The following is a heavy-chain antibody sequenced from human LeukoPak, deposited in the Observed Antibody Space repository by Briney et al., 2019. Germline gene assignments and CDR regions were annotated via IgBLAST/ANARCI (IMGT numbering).Heavy chain of an antibody. CDR3: VRDGGVSGYDLLDY. CDR1: GFTFSSYW. CDR2: INSDGSST. V-gene: IGHV3-74*01. Sequence: PGGSLRLSCAASGFTFSSYWMHWVRQAPGKGLVWVSRINSDGSSTSYADSVKGRFTISRDNAKNTLYLQMNSLRAEDTAVYYCVRDGGVSGYDLLDYWGQGTLVTVSS. J-gene: IGHJ4*02. D-gene: IGHD5-12*01.